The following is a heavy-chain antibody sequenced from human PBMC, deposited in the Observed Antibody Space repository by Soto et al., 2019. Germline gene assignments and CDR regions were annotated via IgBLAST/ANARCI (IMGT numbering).Heavy chain of an antibody. V-gene: IGHV1-18*04. CDR1: GYTFTTYG. Sequence: QVHLVQSGAEVKKPGASVKVSCKVSGYTFTTYGISWVRQAPGQGLEWMGWISTYNGNTNYEQKLQGRVTMTTDTLTSTAYMELRSLRSDDTAVYYCARRGAYCSGGTCYHFDYWGQGTLVTVSS. D-gene: IGHD2-15*01. CDR3: ARRGAYCSGGTCYHFDY. CDR2: ISTYNGNT. J-gene: IGHJ4*02.